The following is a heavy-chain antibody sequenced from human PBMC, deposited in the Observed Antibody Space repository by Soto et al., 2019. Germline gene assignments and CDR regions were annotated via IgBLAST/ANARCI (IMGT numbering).Heavy chain of an antibody. CDR3: ARSRRPGVVPAAMLEVWFDP. Sequence: SETLSLTCTVSGGSTSSYYWSWIRQPPGKGLEWIGYIYYSGSTNYNPSLKSRVTISVDTSKNQFSLKLSSVTAADTAVYYCARSRRPGVVPAAMLEVWFDPWGQGTLVTVSS. J-gene: IGHJ5*02. V-gene: IGHV4-59*01. CDR2: IYYSGST. CDR1: GGSTSSYY. D-gene: IGHD2-2*01.